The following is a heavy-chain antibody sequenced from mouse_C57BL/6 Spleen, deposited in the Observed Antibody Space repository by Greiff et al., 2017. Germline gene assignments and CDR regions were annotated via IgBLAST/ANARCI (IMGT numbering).Heavy chain of an antibody. CDR2: INPSSGYT. V-gene: IGHV1-4*01. Sequence: VKLMESGAELARPGASVKMSCKASGYTFTSYTMHWVKQRPGQGLEWIGYINPSSGYTKYNQKFKDKATLTADKSSSTAYMQLSSLTSEDSAVYYCARSPYDYYAMDYWGQGTSVTVSS. CDR1: GYTFTSYT. J-gene: IGHJ4*01. CDR3: ARSPYDYYAMDY.